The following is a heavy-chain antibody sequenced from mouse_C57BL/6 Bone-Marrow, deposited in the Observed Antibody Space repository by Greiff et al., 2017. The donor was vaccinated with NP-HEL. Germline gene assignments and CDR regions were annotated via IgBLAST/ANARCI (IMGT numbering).Heavy chain of an antibody. CDR2: IYPRSGNN. J-gene: IGHJ4*01. D-gene: IGHD3-2*02. Sequence: QVQLQQSGAELARPGASVKLSCTASGYSFTSYGISWVKQRTGQGLEWIGEIYPRSGNNYYNEKFKGKATLTADKTSSTAYMELRSLTSEDTAVYFCARRTQATRMDYWGQGTSVTVSS. V-gene: IGHV1-81*01. CDR3: ARRTQATRMDY. CDR1: GYSFTSYG.